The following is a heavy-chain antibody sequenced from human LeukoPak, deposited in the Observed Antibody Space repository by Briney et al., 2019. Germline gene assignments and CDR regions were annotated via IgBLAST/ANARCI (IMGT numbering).Heavy chain of an antibody. D-gene: IGHD3-16*02. V-gene: IGHV3-15*01. J-gene: IGHJ4*02. Sequence: GGSLRLSCAASGFTSSNAWMSWVRQAPGKGLEWVGRIKSKTDGGTTDYAAPVKGSFTISRDDSKNTLYLQMSSLKTEDTAVYYCTTAPGYYDYVWGSYQEYWGQGTLVTVSS. CDR1: GFTSSNAW. CDR2: IKSKTDGGTT. CDR3: TTAPGYYDYVWGSYQEY.